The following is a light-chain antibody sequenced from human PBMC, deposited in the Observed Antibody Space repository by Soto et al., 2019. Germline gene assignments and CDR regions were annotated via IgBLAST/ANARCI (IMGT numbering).Light chain of an antibody. CDR2: DAS. J-gene: IGKJ4*01. Sequence: EIVMTQSPATLSVSPGERVILSCRASQSVGRNLAWYQQKPGQAPRLLIYDASTRATGIPDRYSGSGSGTEFTLTINGLQSEDFATYLCQKYYNWPLTFGGGTKVEIK. CDR3: QKYYNWPLT. V-gene: IGKV3-15*01. CDR1: QSVGRN.